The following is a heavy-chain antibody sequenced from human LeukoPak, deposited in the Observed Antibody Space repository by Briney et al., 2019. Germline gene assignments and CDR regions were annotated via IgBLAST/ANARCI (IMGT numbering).Heavy chain of an antibody. Sequence: PGGSLRLSCAASGFTFSSYWMSWVRQAPGKGLEWVANIKQDGSEKYYVDSVKGRFTISRDNAKNSLYLQMNSLRAEDTAVYYCARVNPRYCSGGSCYQTYWGQGTLVTVSS. CDR2: IKQDGSEK. D-gene: IGHD2-15*01. CDR1: GFTFSSYW. V-gene: IGHV3-7*01. CDR3: ARVNPRYCSGGSCYQTY. J-gene: IGHJ4*02.